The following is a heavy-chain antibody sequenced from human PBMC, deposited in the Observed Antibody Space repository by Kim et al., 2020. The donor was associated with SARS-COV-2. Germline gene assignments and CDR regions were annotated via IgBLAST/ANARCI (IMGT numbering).Heavy chain of an antibody. D-gene: IGHD6-19*01. CDR3: AKDGPFIAVAGTGAFDI. CDR2: ISGSGGST. CDR1: GFTFSSYA. J-gene: IGHJ3*02. V-gene: IGHV3-23*01. Sequence: GGSLRLSCAASGFTFSSYAMSWVRQAPGKGLEWVSAISGSGGSTYYADSVKGRFTISRDNSKNTLYLQMNSLRAEDTAVYYCAKDGPFIAVAGTGAFDIWGQGTMVTVSS.